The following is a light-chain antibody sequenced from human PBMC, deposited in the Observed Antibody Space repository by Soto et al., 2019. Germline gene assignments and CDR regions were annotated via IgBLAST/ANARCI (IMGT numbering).Light chain of an antibody. J-gene: IGLJ3*02. CDR3: SAYTARSTLV. Sequence: QSALTQPASVSGSAGQSITISCSCTMRDVAAYNHVSWYQQHPATAPKLIISEVRNRPSGIFSRFSGSRSGNTASLTISGLQAEDEGDYYCSAYTARSTLVFGGGTKLTVL. V-gene: IGLV2-14*01. CDR1: MRDVAAYNH. CDR2: EVR.